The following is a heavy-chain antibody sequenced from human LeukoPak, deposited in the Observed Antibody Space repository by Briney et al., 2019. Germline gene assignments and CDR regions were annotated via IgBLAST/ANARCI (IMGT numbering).Heavy chain of an antibody. J-gene: IGHJ4*02. V-gene: IGHV3-74*01. Sequence: GGSLRLSCAASGNYWMHWVRQAPGKGLVWVSHINSDGSWTSYADSVKGRFTISKDNAKNTVYLQMNNLRAEDTAVYYCVSFYEAYWGRGALVTVSS. CDR3: VSFYEAY. CDR1: GNYW. D-gene: IGHD2/OR15-2a*01. CDR2: INSDGSWT.